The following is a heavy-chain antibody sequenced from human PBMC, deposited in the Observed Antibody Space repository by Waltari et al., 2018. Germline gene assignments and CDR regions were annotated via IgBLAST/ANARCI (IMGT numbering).Heavy chain of an antibody. Sequence: QVQLVESGGGVVQPGRSLRLSCAASGFTFSSYGMHWVRQAPGKGLEWVAVIWYDGRKKYYADAVKGRFTISRDNSKNTLYLQMNSLRAEDTAMYYCAKDLSPYYDFWSGYSLDYWGQGTLVTVSS. D-gene: IGHD3-3*01. CDR1: GFTFSSYG. CDR2: IWYDGRKK. V-gene: IGHV3-30*18. CDR3: AKDLSPYYDFWSGYSLDY. J-gene: IGHJ4*02.